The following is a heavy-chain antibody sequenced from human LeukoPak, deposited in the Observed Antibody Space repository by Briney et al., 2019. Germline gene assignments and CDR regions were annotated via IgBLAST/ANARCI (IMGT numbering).Heavy chain of an antibody. Sequence: SETLSLTCTVSGGSISSSSYYWGWLRQPPGKGLEWIGSIYYSGSTYYNPSLKSRVTISVDTSKNQFSLKLSSVTAADTAVYYCASRIWFGELSTFDYWGQGTLVTVSS. CDR3: ASRIWFGELSTFDY. CDR2: IYYSGST. D-gene: IGHD3-10*01. CDR1: GGSISSSSYY. J-gene: IGHJ4*02. V-gene: IGHV4-39*01.